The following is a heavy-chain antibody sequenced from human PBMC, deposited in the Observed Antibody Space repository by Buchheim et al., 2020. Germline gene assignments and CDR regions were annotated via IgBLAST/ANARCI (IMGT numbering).Heavy chain of an antibody. D-gene: IGHD5-18*01. V-gene: IGHV4-4*02. CDR3: ATRGDSGYTYVY. J-gene: IGHJ4*02. CDR2: IYHSGST. Sequence: QVQLQESGPELVKPSGTLSLTCAVSGGSIRSSKWWSWVRQPPGKGLEWIGEIYHSGSTKYNPSLKSRVTISVDNPKNQFSPNLSSVTAADTAMYYCATRGDSGYTYVYWGQGTL. CDR1: GGSIRSSKW.